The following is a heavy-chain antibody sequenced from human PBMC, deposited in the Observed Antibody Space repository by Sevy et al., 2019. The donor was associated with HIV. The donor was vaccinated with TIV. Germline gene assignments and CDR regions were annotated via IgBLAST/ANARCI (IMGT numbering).Heavy chain of an antibody. CDR1: GFTFSSYS. J-gene: IGHJ3*02. Sequence: GGSLRLSCAASGFTFSSYSMNWVRQAPGKGLEWVSYISSSSSTIYYADSVKGRFTISRDNAKNSLYLQMNSLRAEDTAVYYCARFDFSEAFDIWGQWTMVTVSS. D-gene: IGHD3-3*01. V-gene: IGHV3-48*01. CDR2: ISSSSSTI. CDR3: ARFDFSEAFDI.